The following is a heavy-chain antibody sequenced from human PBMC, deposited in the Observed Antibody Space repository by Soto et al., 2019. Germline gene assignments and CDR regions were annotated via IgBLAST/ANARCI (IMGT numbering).Heavy chain of an antibody. CDR2: ISTLNGNT. CDR1: GYDYVTYA. CDR3: ARRVQVWLPDYYGMDV. Sequence: QAQLVQSGAEVKNPGASVNVSCKSSGYDYVTYAITWVRQSPGQGLEWLGWISTLNGNTNYAQNFQGRVTMTTDTSTRIGHLELRSLSSDDTAVYYCARRVQVWLPDYYGMDVWGPGTTVTVSS. V-gene: IGHV1-18*01. J-gene: IGHJ6*02. D-gene: IGHD5-18*01.